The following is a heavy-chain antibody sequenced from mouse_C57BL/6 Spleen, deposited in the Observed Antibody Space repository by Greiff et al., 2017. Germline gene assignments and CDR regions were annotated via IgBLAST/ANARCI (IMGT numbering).Heavy chain of an antibody. CDR1: GFTFSDYY. CDR3: ARVDDGYHFNYYAMDY. CDR2: INYDGSST. J-gene: IGHJ4*01. V-gene: IGHV5-16*01. D-gene: IGHD2-3*01. Sequence: DVKLVESEGGLVQPGSSMQLSCTASGFTFSDYYMAWVRLVPEKGLEWVANINYDGSSTYYLDSLKSRFIISRDNAKNILYLQMSSLKSEDTATYYCARVDDGYHFNYYAMDYWGQGTSVTVSS.